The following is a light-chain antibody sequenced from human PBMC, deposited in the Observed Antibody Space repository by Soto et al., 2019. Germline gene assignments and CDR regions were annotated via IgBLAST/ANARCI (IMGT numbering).Light chain of an antibody. V-gene: IGLV2-8*01. CDR3: SSHGGSNNPYV. CDR1: SSDIGGYNF. Sequence: QSVLTQPPSASGSPGQSVAISCTGTSSDIGGYNFVSWYQQHPGKAPKLMIYDVTKRPSGVPDRFSGSKSGNTATLIVSGLQAEDEADYYCSSHGGSNNPYVFGPGTKLT. J-gene: IGLJ1*01. CDR2: DVT.